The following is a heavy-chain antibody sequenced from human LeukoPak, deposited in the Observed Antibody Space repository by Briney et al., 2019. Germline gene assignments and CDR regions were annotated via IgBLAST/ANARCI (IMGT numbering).Heavy chain of an antibody. D-gene: IGHD3-22*01. CDR1: GSTFTSYW. CDR2: IYPGDSDT. J-gene: IGHJ4*02. CDR3: ARPYDSSGYWGGFDY. V-gene: IGHV5-51*01. Sequence: GASLQISCQAAGSTFTSYWIGWVRQLPGKGLEWMGIIYPGDSDTNYSPSFQGHVTISVDKSISTAYLQWSSLKASDTAMYYCARPYDSSGYWGGFDYWGQGTLVTVSS.